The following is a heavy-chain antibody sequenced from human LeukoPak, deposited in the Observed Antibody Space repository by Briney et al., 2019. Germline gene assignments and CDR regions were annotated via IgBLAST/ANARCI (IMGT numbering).Heavy chain of an antibody. CDR3: ARDGGYCSTTSCYALY. D-gene: IGHD2-2*01. V-gene: IGHV1-46*01. J-gene: IGHJ4*02. CDR2: INPSGGST. CDR1: GYTFTNYY. Sequence: ASVKVSCKASGYTFTNYYIHWVRQAPGRGLEWMGIINPSGGSTNYAQKFQGRVTMTRDTSTSIVYMELSSLRSEDTAVYYCARDGGYCSTTSCYALYWGQGTLVTVSS.